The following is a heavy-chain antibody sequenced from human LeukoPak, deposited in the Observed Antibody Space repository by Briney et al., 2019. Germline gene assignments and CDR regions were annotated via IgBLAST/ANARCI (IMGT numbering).Heavy chain of an antibody. Sequence: SETLSLTCAVSGGSISSSNWWSWVRQPPGKGLEWIGSIYYSGSTYYNPSLKSRVTISVDTSKNQFSLKLSSVTAADTAVYYCARVPGNDYGDYGYYYYYMDVWGKGTTVTVSS. CDR2: IYYSGST. J-gene: IGHJ6*03. CDR1: GGSISSSNW. CDR3: ARVPGNDYGDYGYYYYYMDV. V-gene: IGHV4-4*02. D-gene: IGHD4-17*01.